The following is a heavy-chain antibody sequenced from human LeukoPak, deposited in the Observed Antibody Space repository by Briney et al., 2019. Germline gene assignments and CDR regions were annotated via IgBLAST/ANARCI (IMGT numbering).Heavy chain of an antibody. D-gene: IGHD2-8*01. CDR2: IYTSGSP. CDR3: ARDPNGGYDY. J-gene: IGHJ4*02. Sequence: PLETLSLTCTVSGGSISSGSYYWSWIRQPAGKGLEWIGRIYTSGSPNYNPSLKSRVTISVDTSKNQFSLKLSSVTAADTAVYYCARDPNGGYDYWGQGTLVTVSS. V-gene: IGHV4-61*02. CDR1: GGSISSGSYY.